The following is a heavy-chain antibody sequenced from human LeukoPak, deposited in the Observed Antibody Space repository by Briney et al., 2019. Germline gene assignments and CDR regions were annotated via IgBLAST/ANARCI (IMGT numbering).Heavy chain of an antibody. J-gene: IGHJ4*02. CDR3: ARRIRSSWTTLDY. D-gene: IGHD6-13*01. Sequence: PGGSLRLSCAASGFTVSLNYVSWVRQAPGKGLEWVSVIFSGGSTFYADSVKGRFTISRDDSKNTLYLQMNSLRAEDTAVYYCARRIRSSWTTLDYWGQGDLVTVSS. CDR1: GFTVSLNY. V-gene: IGHV3-53*01. CDR2: IFSGGST.